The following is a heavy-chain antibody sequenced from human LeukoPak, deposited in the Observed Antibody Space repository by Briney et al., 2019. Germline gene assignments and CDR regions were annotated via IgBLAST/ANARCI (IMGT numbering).Heavy chain of an antibody. CDR1: GYTFTTYY. V-gene: IGHV1-46*01. CDR3: ARDRSGSYYGLDY. Sequence: ASVKVSCKASGYTFTTYYIHWVRQTPGQGLEWMGIINPSGGGTSYAQKFQGRVTVTMDTSTSTVYMEVSSLRSEDTAVYYCARDRSGSYYGLDYWGQGTLVTVSS. J-gene: IGHJ4*02. D-gene: IGHD1-26*01. CDR2: INPSGGGT.